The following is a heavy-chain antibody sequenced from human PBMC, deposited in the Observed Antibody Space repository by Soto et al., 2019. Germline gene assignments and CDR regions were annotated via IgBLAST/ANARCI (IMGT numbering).Heavy chain of an antibody. Sequence: QLQLQESGPGLVKPSETLSLTCTVSGGSVSSSSYYWGWVRQPPGKGLEWIWSVYYSGSTYYNPSPESRVTISVDKSKNQSSLKLMSWSAADTAVYYCGRLEGLATISYYFDYWGQGALVTVSS. CDR1: GGSVSSSSYY. CDR3: GRLEGLATISYYFDY. D-gene: IGHD3-9*01. CDR2: VYYSGST. V-gene: IGHV4-39*01. J-gene: IGHJ4*02.